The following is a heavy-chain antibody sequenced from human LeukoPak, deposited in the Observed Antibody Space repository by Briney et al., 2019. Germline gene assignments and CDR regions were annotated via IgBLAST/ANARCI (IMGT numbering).Heavy chain of an antibody. CDR2: IYWDDDK. J-gene: IGHJ4*02. D-gene: IGHD3-22*01. CDR1: GFSLSTGGVG. Sequence: SGPTLVKPTQTLTLTCTFSGFSLSTGGVGVGWIRQPPGKALEWLALIYWDDDKRYTASLKCRLSITKDTSKNQVVLTLTNMDPVDTATYYCAHRLLGYYDASGFSPPFDYWGQGTLVTVSS. CDR3: AHRLLGYYDASGFSPPFDY. V-gene: IGHV2-5*02.